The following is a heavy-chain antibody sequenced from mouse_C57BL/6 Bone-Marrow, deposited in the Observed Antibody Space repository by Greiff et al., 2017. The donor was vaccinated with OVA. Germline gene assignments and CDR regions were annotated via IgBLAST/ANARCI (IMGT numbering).Heavy chain of an antibody. CDR1: GYTFTSYW. V-gene: IGHV1-61*01. J-gene: IGHJ2*01. CDR3: ASGIYYGSPYYFDY. Sequence: VQLQQSGAELVRPGSSVKLSCKASGYTFTSYWMDWVKQRPGQGLEWIGNIYPSDSETHYTQKFKDKATLTVDKSSSTAYMQLSSLTSEDSAVYYCASGIYYGSPYYFDYWGQGTTLTVSS. CDR2: IYPSDSET. D-gene: IGHD1-1*01.